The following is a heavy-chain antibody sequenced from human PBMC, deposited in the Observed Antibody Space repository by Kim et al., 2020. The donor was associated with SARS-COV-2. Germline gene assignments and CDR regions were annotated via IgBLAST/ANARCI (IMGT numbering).Heavy chain of an antibody. Sequence: YIYYADSVKGRFTISRDNAKNSLSLQMNSLRAEDTAVYYCARGTPGALDYWGQGTLVTVSS. CDR3: ARGTPGALDY. CDR2: YI. J-gene: IGHJ4*02. D-gene: IGHD3-10*01. V-gene: IGHV3-21*01.